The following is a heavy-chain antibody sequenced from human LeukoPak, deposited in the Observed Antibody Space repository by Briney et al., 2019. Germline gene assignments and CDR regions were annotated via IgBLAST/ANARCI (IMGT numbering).Heavy chain of an antibody. D-gene: IGHD6-19*01. CDR1: GCTFTSYD. Sequence: ASVKVSCKASGCTFTSYDINWVRQATGQGLEWMGWMNPNSGNTGYAQKFQGRVTMTRNTSISTAYMELSSLRSEDTAVYYCARREYSSGNFDYWGQGTLVTVSS. CDR3: ARREYSSGNFDY. V-gene: IGHV1-8*01. CDR2: MNPNSGNT. J-gene: IGHJ4*02.